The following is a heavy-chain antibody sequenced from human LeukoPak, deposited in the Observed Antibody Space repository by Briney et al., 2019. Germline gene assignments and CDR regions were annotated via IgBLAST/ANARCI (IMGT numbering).Heavy chain of an antibody. CDR1: GGSISSYY. CDR2: IYYSGGT. Sequence: SETLSLTCTVSGGSISSYYWSWIRQPPGKGLEWIGYIYYSGGTNYNPSLKSRVTISVDTSKNQFSLKLSSVTAADTAVYYCAREEREGYCSGGSCGLDYWGQGTLVTVSS. D-gene: IGHD2-15*01. CDR3: AREEREGYCSGGSCGLDY. V-gene: IGHV4-59*01. J-gene: IGHJ4*02.